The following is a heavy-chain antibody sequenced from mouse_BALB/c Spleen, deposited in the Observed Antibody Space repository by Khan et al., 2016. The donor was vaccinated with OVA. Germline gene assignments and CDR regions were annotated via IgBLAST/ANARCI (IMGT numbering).Heavy chain of an antibody. CDR1: GYTLTRYY. V-gene: IGHV1S81*02. D-gene: IGHD1-2*01. J-gene: IGHJ2*01. Sequence: QVQLQQPGAELVKPGASVKLSCKASGYTLTRYYMYWVKQRPGQGLEWIGGINPSTGGTNLTEKFKNQATLTVDKSSTTVYMQLSSLTSEDSAVYYCTRNYGYDYFDDWGQGTTLTVSS. CDR3: TRNYGYDYFDD. CDR2: INPSTGGT.